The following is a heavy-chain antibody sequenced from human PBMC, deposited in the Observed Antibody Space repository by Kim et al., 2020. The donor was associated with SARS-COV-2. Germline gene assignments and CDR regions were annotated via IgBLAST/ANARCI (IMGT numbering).Heavy chain of an antibody. J-gene: IGHJ3*02. CDR2: IYHSGST. CDR1: GGSISSSNW. V-gene: IGHV4-4*02. D-gene: IGHD3-22*01. CDR3: ARKDLRPAMIVVFNPHPIGAFDI. Sequence: SETLSLTCAVSGGSISSSNWWSWVRQPPGKGLEWIGEIYHSGSTNYNPSLKSRVTISVDKSKNQFSLKLSSVTAADTAVYYCARKDLRPAMIVVFNPHPIGAFDIWGQGTMVTVSS.